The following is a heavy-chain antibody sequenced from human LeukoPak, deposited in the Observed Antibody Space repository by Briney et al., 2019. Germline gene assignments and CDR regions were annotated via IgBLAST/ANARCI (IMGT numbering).Heavy chain of an antibody. V-gene: IGHV1-18*01. CDR2: ISAYNGSR. CDR1: GYSFTSCD. CDR3: VRDVLDY. Sequence: SVKVSCKASGYSFTSCDIIWVRQAPGQGLEWMGWISAYNGSRTYAQKLQGRVTMTTDTSTTTAYLELRSLRSDDTAVYYCVRDVLDYWGQGTLVTVSS. J-gene: IGHJ4*02.